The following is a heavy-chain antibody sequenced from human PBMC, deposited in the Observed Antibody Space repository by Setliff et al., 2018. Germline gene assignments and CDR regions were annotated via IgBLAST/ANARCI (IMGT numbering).Heavy chain of an antibody. CDR1: GYTFTNSG. V-gene: IGHV1-18*01. Sequence: ASVKVSCKASGYTFTNSGISWVRQAPGQGLEWMGWISAYNGNTHFAQKFQGRVTMTTDTSTSTAYMGLRSLRSDDTAVYYCARKLTGSHPDYWGQGTLVTVSS. J-gene: IGHJ4*02. CDR2: ISAYNGNT. D-gene: IGHD1-26*01. CDR3: ARKLTGSHPDY.